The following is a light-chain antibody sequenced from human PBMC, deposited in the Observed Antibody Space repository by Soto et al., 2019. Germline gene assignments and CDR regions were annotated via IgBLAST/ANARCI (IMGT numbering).Light chain of an antibody. CDR3: AAWDDSLNGFYV. J-gene: IGLJ1*01. CDR1: SSNIGSNT. CDR2: SNN. V-gene: IGLV1-44*01. Sequence: QSVLTRPPSASGTPGQRVTISCSGGSSNIGSNTVNWYQQLPGTAPKLLIYSNNQRPSGVPDRFSGSKSGTSASLAISGLQSEDEADYYCAAWDDSLNGFYVFGTGTKVTVL.